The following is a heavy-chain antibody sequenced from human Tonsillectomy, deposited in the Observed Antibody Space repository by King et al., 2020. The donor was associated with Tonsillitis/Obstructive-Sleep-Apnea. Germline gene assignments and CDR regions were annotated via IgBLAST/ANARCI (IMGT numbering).Heavy chain of an antibody. CDR1: GFTVSNNY. Sequence: QLVQSGGGLIQPGGSLRLSCAASGFTVSNNYMSWVRQAPGKGLEWVSVIYSSGYTYYADSVKGRFTISRDSSKNTLYLQMDSLRAEDTALYYCARDTSDFGSLYYFDHWGQGTLVTVSS. V-gene: IGHV3-53*01. J-gene: IGHJ4*02. CDR2: IYSSGYT. D-gene: IGHD4-17*01. CDR3: ARDTSDFGSLYYFDH.